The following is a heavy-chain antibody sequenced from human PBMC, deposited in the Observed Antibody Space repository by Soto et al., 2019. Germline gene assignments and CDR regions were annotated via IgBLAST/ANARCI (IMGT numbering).Heavy chain of an antibody. CDR3: ARGGSTDFYGLLDL. V-gene: IGHV3-74*01. D-gene: IGHD3-16*01. CDR1: GFSLSKYW. J-gene: IGHJ5*02. Sequence: EVQLVESGGASVQPGGSLRLSCAASGFSLSKYWMHWVRQAPGKGLEWVSRVNGDGSSTTYADSVSGRFIISRDNAKNTVFLQMSSLRADATARYYWARGGSTDFYGLLDLWGQGTQVIVSS. CDR2: VNGDGSST.